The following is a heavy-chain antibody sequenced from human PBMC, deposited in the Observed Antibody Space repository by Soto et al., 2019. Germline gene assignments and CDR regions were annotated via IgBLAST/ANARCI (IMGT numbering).Heavy chain of an antibody. Sequence: GGSLRLSCAASGFTFSSYGMHWVRQAPGKGLEWVAVISYDGSNKYYADSVKGRFTISRDNSKNTLYLQMNSLRAEDTAVYYCAKDRYSGDDQALDDWGQGT. J-gene: IGHJ4*02. CDR2: ISYDGSNK. CDR1: GFTFSSYG. V-gene: IGHV3-30*18. D-gene: IGHD5-12*01. CDR3: AKDRYSGDDQALDD.